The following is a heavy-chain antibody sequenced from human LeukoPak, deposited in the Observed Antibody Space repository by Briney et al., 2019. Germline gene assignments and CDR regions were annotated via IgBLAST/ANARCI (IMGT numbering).Heavy chain of an antibody. CDR1: GASFSSYA. CDR3: AKQGALRQDYYMDV. Sequence: SVKVSCKASGASFSSYAISWVRQAPGPGLGWMGRIIPIFGTPNYAQRFQGRVTITADIVSSTAYMEVNNLTSEDTAVYFCAKQGALRQDYYMDVWGNGTTVTVSS. J-gene: IGHJ6*03. CDR2: IIPIFGTP. V-gene: IGHV1-69*06.